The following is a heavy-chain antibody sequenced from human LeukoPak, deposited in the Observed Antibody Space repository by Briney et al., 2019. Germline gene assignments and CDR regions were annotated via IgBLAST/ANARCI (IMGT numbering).Heavy chain of an antibody. CDR2: IKQDGSEK. Sequence: GGSLRLSCAASGVTFSNYWMTWVRQAPGKGLEWVASIKQDGSEKYYVDSVKGRFTISRDNAKNSLYLQMNSLRAEDTAVYYCARDSPRITMVRGSCMDVWGKGTTVTVSS. V-gene: IGHV3-7*01. CDR3: ARDSPRITMVRGSCMDV. J-gene: IGHJ6*03. D-gene: IGHD3-10*01. CDR1: GVTFSNYW.